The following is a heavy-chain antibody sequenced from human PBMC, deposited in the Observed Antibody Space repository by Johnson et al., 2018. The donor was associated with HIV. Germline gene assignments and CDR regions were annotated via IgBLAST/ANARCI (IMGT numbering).Heavy chain of an antibody. Sequence: VQLVESGGGLVQPGGSLRLSCAASGFIFSSYWMHWVRQAPGKGLVWVSRINSDGSSTSYADSVKGRFTISRDNAKNTLYLQMNRLRAEDTAVYYCASLEPVAVTGVAFDIRGQGTMVTVSS. V-gene: IGHV3-74*01. D-gene: IGHD6-19*01. CDR1: GFIFSSYW. CDR3: ASLEPVAVTGVAFDI. CDR2: INSDGSST. J-gene: IGHJ3*02.